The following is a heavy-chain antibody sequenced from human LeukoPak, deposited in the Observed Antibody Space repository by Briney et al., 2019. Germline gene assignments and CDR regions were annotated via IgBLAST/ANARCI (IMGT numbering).Heavy chain of an antibody. V-gene: IGHV3-11*01. CDR2: ISSSGSTI. CDR1: GFIFSDYY. J-gene: IGHJ4*02. D-gene: IGHD3-22*01. Sequence: GSLRLSCAASGFIFSDYYMSWIRQAPGKGLEWVSYISSSGSTIYYADSVKGRFTISRDNAKNSLYLQMNSLRAEDTALYYCARAYYDSSGYLTSDYWGQGTLVTVSS. CDR3: ARAYYDSSGYLTSDY.